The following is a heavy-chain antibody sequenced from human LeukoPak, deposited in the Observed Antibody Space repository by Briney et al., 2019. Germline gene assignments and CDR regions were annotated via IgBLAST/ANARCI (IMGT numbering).Heavy chain of an antibody. CDR1: GGSISSYY. D-gene: IGHD3-10*01. CDR2: FFYIGGT. Sequence: SETLSLTCTVSGGSISSYYWTWIRRPPGKDLGEMGNFFYIGGTTNNPSLKSRVTISVDTSKNQFSLKLSSVTAADTAVYYCARGGYYGSGSYYRDYYYYYGMDVWGQGTTVTVSS. V-gene: IGHV4-59*01. J-gene: IGHJ6*02. CDR3: ARGGYYGSGSYYRDYYYYYGMDV.